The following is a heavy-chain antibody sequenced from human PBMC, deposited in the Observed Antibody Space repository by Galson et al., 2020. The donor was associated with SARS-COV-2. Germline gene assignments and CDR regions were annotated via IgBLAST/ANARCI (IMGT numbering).Heavy chain of an antibody. V-gene: IGHV1-2*02. J-gene: IGHJ4*02. CDR3: ARYSGSSSLN. Sequence: ASVKVSCKASGYTFTGYYMHWVRQAPGHGLEWMGWINPNSGGTKYTQKFQGRVTMARDTSISTAYMELSRLRSDDTAVYYCARYSGSSSLNWGQGTLVTVSS. CDR1: GYTFTGYY. CDR2: INPNSGGT. D-gene: IGHD6-13*01.